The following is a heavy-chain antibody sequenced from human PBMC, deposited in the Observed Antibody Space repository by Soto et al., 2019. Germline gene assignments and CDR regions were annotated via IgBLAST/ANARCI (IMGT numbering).Heavy chain of an antibody. V-gene: IGHV1-18*04. CDR2: ISAYNGNT. CDR3: ARDIAVAGRSGYYYYGMEV. D-gene: IGHD6-19*01. Sequence: ASVKVSCKASGYTFTSYGISWVRQAPGQGLEWMGWISAYNGNTNYAQKLQGRVTMTTDTSTSTAYMELRSLRSDDTAVYYCARDIAVAGRSGYYYYGMEVWGQGTKVTVSS. CDR1: GYTFTSYG. J-gene: IGHJ6*02.